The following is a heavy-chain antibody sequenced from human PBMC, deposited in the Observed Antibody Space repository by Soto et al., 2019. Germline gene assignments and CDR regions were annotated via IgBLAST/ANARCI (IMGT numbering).Heavy chain of an antibody. Sequence: ASVKVSCKASGYTFTTYGISWVRQAPGQGLEWMGWISAYNGNTNYALKFQGRVTMTTDTSTSTAYMELRSLGSDDTAVYYCARSGDPVDYFYYYGMDVWGQGTTVTVSS. V-gene: IGHV1-18*01. CDR3: ARSGDPVDYFYYYGMDV. D-gene: IGHD4-17*01. CDR1: GYTFTTYG. CDR2: ISAYNGNT. J-gene: IGHJ6*02.